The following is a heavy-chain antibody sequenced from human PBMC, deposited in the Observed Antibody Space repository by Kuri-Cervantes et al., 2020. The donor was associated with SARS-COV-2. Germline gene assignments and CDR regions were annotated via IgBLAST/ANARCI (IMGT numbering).Heavy chain of an antibody. CDR3: AGEISIVGASDY. D-gene: IGHD1-26*01. J-gene: IGHJ4*02. V-gene: IGHV3-30*02. Sequence: GGSLRLSCAASGFTFSSYGMHWVRQAPGKGLEWVAFIRYDGSNKYYADSVKGRVTISRDNSKNTLYLQMNSLRAEDTAVYYCAGEISIVGASDYWGQGTLVTVSS. CDR2: IRYDGSNK. CDR1: GFTFSSYG.